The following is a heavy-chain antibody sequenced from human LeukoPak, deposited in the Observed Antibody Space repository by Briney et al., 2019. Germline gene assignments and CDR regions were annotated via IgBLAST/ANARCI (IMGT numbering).Heavy chain of an antibody. J-gene: IGHJ4*02. Sequence: PGGSLRLSCAASGFDFSVYYMSWTRQAPGKGLEWISYISTNGGTIYYADPVKGRFTISRDSAKKSLYLQMHSLRAEDTAVYYCARISGSYYDYFDYWGQGTVVTVSS. CDR3: ARISGSYYDYFDY. V-gene: IGHV3-11*01. D-gene: IGHD1-26*01. CDR2: ISTNGGTI. CDR1: GFDFSVYY.